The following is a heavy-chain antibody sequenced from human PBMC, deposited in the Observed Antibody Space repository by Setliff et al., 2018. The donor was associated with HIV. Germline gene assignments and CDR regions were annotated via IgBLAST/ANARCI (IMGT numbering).Heavy chain of an antibody. J-gene: IGHJ6*02. CDR3: ARRPAGAVAGGYGMDV. CDR1: NYSISSAYY. V-gene: IGHV4-38-2*01. D-gene: IGHD6-19*01. CDR2: IYHSGST. Sequence: SETLSLTCAVSNYSISSAYYWGWIRHPPGKGLEWIGSIYHSGSTYYNPSLKSRVTISVDTSKNQFSLKLSSVTAADTAVYYCARRPAGAVAGGYGMDVRGQGTTVTVSS.